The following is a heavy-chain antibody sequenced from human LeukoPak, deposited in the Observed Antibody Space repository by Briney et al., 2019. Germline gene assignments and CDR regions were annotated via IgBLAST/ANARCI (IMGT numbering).Heavy chain of an antibody. CDR2: IRYDGSNK. CDR1: GFTFSSYG. J-gene: IGHJ4*02. V-gene: IGHV3-30*02. CDR3: AKVVGYSYGYVFDY. Sequence: GGSLRLSCAASGFTFSSYGMHWVRQAPGKGLEWVAFIRYDGSNKYYADSVKGRFTISRDNSKNTLYLQMNSLRAEDTAVYYCAKVVGYSYGYVFDYWGQGTLVTVSS. D-gene: IGHD5-18*01.